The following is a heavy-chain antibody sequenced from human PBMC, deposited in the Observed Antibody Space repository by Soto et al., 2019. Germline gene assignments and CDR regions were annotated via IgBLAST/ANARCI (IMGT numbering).Heavy chain of an antibody. Sequence: EVQLLESGGGLVQPGGSLRLSCAASGFTFSSYAMSWVRQAPGKGLEWVSAISGSGGSTYYADSVKGRFTISRDNSKNTLYLQMNSLRAEDTAVYYCARFRGYSLAAAGTGGYFDYWGQGTLVTVSS. CDR2: ISGSGGST. CDR3: ARFRGYSLAAAGTGGYFDY. V-gene: IGHV3-23*01. J-gene: IGHJ4*02. CDR1: GFTFSSYA. D-gene: IGHD6-13*01.